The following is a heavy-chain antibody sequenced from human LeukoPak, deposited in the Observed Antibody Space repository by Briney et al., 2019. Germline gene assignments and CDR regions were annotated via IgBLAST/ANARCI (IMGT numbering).Heavy chain of an antibody. CDR2: IKQDGSEK. J-gene: IGHJ4*02. Sequence: GSLRLSCAASGFTFSSYWLSWVRQAPGKGLEWVANIKQDGSEKLYVDSVKGRFIISRDNAKNSLYLHMNSLRAEDTAVYYCARDCVMGGAPCHDCWGQGTLVTVSS. CDR1: GFTFSSYW. D-gene: IGHD1-26*01. V-gene: IGHV3-7*04. CDR3: ARDCVMGGAPCHDC.